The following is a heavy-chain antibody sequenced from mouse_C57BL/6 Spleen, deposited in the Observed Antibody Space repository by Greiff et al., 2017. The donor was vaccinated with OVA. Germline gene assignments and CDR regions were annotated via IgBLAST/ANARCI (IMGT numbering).Heavy chain of an antibody. V-gene: IGHV5-17*01. CDR2: ISSGSSTI. CDR3: ARPEYYGSSSGFAY. D-gene: IGHD1-1*01. Sequence: EVKVVESGGGLVKPGGSLKLSCAASGFTFSDYGMHWVRQAPEKGLEWVAYISSGSSTIYYADTVKGRFTISRDNAKNPLFLQMTSLRSEDTAMYYCARPEYYGSSSGFAYWGQGTLVTVSA. J-gene: IGHJ3*01. CDR1: GFTFSDYG.